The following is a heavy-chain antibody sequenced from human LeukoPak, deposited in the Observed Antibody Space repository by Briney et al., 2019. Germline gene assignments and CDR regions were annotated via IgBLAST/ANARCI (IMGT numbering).Heavy chain of an antibody. V-gene: IGHV3-9*01. D-gene: IGHD6-13*01. CDR2: FSWNSGSI. Sequence: GGSRRLSCAASGFTFDDYARHWVRQAPGKGLEWVSGFSWNSGSIGYADSVKGRFTISRDNAKNSLYLQMNSLRAEDTALYYCAKDISSSLSSPGFDPWGQGTLVTVSS. CDR1: GFTFDDYA. J-gene: IGHJ5*02. CDR3: AKDISSSLSSPGFDP.